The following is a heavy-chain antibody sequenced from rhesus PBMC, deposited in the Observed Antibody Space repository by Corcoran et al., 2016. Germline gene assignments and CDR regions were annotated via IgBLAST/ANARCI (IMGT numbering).Heavy chain of an antibody. CDR3: ARGYSSVDY. D-gene: IGHD5-24*01. CDR2: IYGSRGGT. V-gene: IGHV4S2*01. CDR1: GAPICRHS. Sequence: QVQLQESGPGRVKPSAPLPLPWRALGAPICRHSWRWIRQAPGKGLDWIGRIYGSRGGTDYNPSSKRRVTISIDTSKNQFSLKLSSVTAADTAVYYCARGYSSVDYWGQGVLVTVSS. J-gene: IGHJ4*01.